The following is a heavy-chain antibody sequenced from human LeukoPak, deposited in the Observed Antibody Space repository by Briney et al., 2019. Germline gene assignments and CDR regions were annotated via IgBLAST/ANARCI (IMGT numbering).Heavy chain of an antibody. J-gene: IGHJ5*02. V-gene: IGHV1-2*02. D-gene: IGHD1-26*01. CDR3: ALRREGPFDP. CDR2: INPNSGGT. Sequence: ASVKVSCKASRYTFTGYYMHWVRQAPGQGLEWMGWINPNSGGTNYAQKSQGRVTMTRDTSISTAYMELSRLRSDGTAVYYCALRREGPFDPWGQGTLVTVSS. CDR1: RYTFTGYY.